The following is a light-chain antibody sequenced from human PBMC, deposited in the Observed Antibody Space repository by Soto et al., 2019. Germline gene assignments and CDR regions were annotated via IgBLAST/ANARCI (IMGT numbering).Light chain of an antibody. CDR2: EVT. J-gene: IGLJ2*01. CDR1: TSDVGGYNF. Sequence: QSVLTQPPSASGSPGQSVTISCTGTTSDVGGYNFVSWYQQHPGKAPKLMIYEVTNRPSGVPDRFSGSKSGNTASLTVSGLQAEDEADYYCTSYAGSNIPVVFGGGTKLTVL. CDR3: TSYAGSNIPVV. V-gene: IGLV2-8*01.